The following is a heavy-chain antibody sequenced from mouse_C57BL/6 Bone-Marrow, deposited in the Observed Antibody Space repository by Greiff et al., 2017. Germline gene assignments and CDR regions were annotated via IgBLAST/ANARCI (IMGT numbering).Heavy chain of an antibody. Sequence: QVQLQQPGAELVKPGASVKLSCKASGYTFTSYWMHWVKQRPGRGLEWIGRIAPNSGGTKYNEKFKSKATLTVDKPSSTAYMQLSSLTSEDSAVYYCARKWLEGAWFAYWGQGTLVTVSA. CDR1: GYTFTSYW. J-gene: IGHJ3*01. CDR2: IAPNSGGT. V-gene: IGHV1-72*01. CDR3: ARKWLEGAWFAY. D-gene: IGHD2-2*01.